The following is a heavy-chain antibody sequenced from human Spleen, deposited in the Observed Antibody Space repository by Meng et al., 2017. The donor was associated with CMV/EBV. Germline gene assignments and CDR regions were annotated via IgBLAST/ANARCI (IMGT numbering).Heavy chain of an antibody. J-gene: IGHJ5*02. CDR2: IYYSGNT. D-gene: IGHD3-3*01. CDR3: ARDFSILREGLGP. CDR1: GDSINKYY. V-gene: IGHV4-59*01. Sequence: SETLSLTCTVSGDSINKYYWNWIRQPPGKGLEWIGFIYYSGNTNDNPSLKSRVTMSVDMSKNQFSLRLSSVTAADSAVYYWARDFSILREGLGPWGQGGLVTVSS.